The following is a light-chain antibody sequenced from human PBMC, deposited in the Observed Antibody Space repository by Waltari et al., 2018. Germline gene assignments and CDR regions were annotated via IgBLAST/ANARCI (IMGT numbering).Light chain of an antibody. CDR2: DVS. V-gene: IGKV3-11*01. J-gene: IGKJ4*01. Sequence: VLLTQSPATLSLSPGQTATISCRASESVSKFLAWYHQKPGQRPRLLMYDVSTRAPGIPARFSGSGFGTDFTLTISSLEPDDFAVYYCQQRRNWHLTFGGGTRVE. CDR1: ESVSKF. CDR3: QQRRNWHLT.